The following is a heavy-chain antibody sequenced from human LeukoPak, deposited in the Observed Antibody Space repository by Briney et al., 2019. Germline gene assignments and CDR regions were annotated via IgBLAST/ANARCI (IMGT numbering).Heavy chain of an antibody. CDR2: ISWDGGST. CDR1: GFTFDDYA. D-gene: IGHD3-22*01. Sequence: GGSLRLSCAASGFTFDDYAMHWVRQAPGKGLEWVSLISWDGGSTYYADSVKGRFTISRDNSKNSLYLQMNSLRAEDTAVYYCAHSSGYYYPDYWGQGTLVTVSS. J-gene: IGHJ4*02. V-gene: IGHV3-43D*03. CDR3: AHSSGYYYPDY.